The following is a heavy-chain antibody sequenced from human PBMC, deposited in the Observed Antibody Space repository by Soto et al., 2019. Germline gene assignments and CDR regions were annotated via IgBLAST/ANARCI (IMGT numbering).Heavy chain of an antibody. CDR1: GGSISSSSYY. CDR2: IYYSGST. V-gene: IGHV4-39*01. D-gene: IGHD3-3*01. J-gene: IGHJ5*02. Sequence: QLQLQESGPGLVKPSETLSLTCTVSGGSISSSSYYWGWIRQPPGKGLEWIGSIYYSGSTYYNPSLKSRVTISVDTSQNQFSLKLSSVPAADTAVYYCARRNYDFWSGSNWFDPWGQGTLVTVSS. CDR3: ARRNYDFWSGSNWFDP.